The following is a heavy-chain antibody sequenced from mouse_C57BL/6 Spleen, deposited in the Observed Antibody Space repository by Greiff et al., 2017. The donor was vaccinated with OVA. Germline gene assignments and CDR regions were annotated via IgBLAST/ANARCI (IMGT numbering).Heavy chain of an antibody. J-gene: IGHJ3*01. V-gene: IGHV3-6*01. CDR3: AREGGKTPFAY. CDR1: GYSITSGYY. Sequence: VQLQQSGPGLVKPSQSLSLTCSVTGYSITSGYYWNWIRQFPGNKLEWMGYISYDGSNNYNPSLKNRISITRDTSKNQFFLKLNSVTTEDTATYYGAREGGKTPFAYWGQGTLVTVSA. CDR2: ISYDGSN.